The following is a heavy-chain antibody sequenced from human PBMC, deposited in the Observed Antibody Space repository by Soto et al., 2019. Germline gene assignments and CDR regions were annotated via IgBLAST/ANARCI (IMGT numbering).Heavy chain of an antibody. D-gene: IGHD5-18*01. V-gene: IGHV4-30-4*01. CDR2: IYYSGST. J-gene: IGHJ6*02. CDR3: ARGVEGAGDTAMDYYYYGMDV. CDR1: GGSISSGDYY. Sequence: SETLSLTCTVSGGSISSGDYYWSWIRQPPGKGLEWIGYIYYSGSTYYNPSLKSRVTISVDTSKNQFSLKLSSVTAADTAVYYCARGVEGAGDTAMDYYYYGMDVWGQGTTVTVSS.